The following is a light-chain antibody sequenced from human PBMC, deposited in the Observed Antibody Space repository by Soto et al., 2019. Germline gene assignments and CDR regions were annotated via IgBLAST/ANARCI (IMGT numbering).Light chain of an antibody. V-gene: IGKV1-33*01. CDR2: DAS. CDR1: QDISNY. CDR3: QQYDNLLIFT. J-gene: IGKJ3*01. Sequence: DIQMTQSPSSPSASVGDRVTITYQASQDISNYLNWYQQKPGKAPKLLIYDASNLETGVPSRFSGSGSGTDFTFTISSLQPEDIATYYCQQYDNLLIFTFGPGTKVDIK.